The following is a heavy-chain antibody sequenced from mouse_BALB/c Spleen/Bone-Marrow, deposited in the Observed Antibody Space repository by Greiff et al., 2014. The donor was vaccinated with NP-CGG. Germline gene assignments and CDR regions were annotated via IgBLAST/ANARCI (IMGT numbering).Heavy chain of an antibody. CDR1: GFSLTTYG. D-gene: IGHD3-1*01. CDR2: IWTGGST. J-gene: IGHJ2*01. V-gene: IGHV2-2*02. CDR3: ARNHRGYYFDY. Sequence: VQLVESGPGLVQPSQSLSITCTVSGFSLTTYGVHWVRQSPGKGLEWLGVIWTGGSTDYNAAFISRLSISKDNSKSQVFFEVNSLQANDTAIYYCARNHRGYYFDYWGQGTTLTVSS.